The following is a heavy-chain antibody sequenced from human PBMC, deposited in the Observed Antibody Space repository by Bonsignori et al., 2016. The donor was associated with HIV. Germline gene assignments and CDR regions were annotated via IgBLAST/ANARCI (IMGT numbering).Heavy chain of an antibody. J-gene: IGHJ6*03. D-gene: IGHD6-19*01. CDR3: ARDSGWYAQGSYYHYYYYMDV. Sequence: WVRQAPGQGLEWMGWMNPNSGNTGYAQKFQGRVTMTRNTSISTAYMELSSLRSEDTAVYYCARDSGWYAQGSYYHYYYYMDVWGKGTTVTVSS. V-gene: IGHV1-8*01. CDR2: MNPNSGNT.